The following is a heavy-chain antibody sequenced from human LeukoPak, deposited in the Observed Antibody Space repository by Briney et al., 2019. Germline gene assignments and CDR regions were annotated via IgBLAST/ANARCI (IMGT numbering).Heavy chain of an antibody. Sequence: PGGSLRLSCAASGFAFSSYWMSWVRQAPGKGLEWVSYISSSGSTIYYADSVKGRFTISRDNAKNSLYLQMNSLRAEDTAVYYCARGIGFEYSSSSSFDYWGQGTLVTVSS. CDR3: ARGIGFEYSSSSSFDY. CDR1: GFAFSSYW. V-gene: IGHV3-48*04. J-gene: IGHJ4*02. D-gene: IGHD6-6*01. CDR2: ISSSGSTI.